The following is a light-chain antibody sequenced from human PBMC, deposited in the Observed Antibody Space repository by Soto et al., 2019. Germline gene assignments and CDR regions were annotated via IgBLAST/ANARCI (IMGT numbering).Light chain of an antibody. CDR2: GAS. Sequence: VLTQSPDTLSLSPAEIATLSFRAIQSVSNDYLAWYQQKPGQAPRLLIYGASNRATGIPDRFSGSGSGTDFTLTISRLEPEDFAVYYCQQYGSSPITCGQGTRREIK. J-gene: IGKJ5*01. CDR3: QQYGSSPIT. V-gene: IGKV3-20*01. CDR1: QSVSNDY.